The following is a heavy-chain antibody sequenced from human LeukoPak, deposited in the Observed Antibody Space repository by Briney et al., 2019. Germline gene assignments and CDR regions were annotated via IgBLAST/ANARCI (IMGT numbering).Heavy chain of an antibody. CDR1: GFTFSSYS. D-gene: IGHD5-18*01. J-gene: IGHJ6*03. CDR2: IYYSGST. CDR3: ARGGYSYGWRHYMDV. V-gene: IGHV4-59*01. Sequence: GSLRLSCAASGFTFSSYSMNWVRQAPGKGLEWIGYIYYSGSTNYNPSLKSRVTISVDTSKNQFSLKLSSVTAADTAVYYCARGGYSYGWRHYMDVWGKGTTVTVSS.